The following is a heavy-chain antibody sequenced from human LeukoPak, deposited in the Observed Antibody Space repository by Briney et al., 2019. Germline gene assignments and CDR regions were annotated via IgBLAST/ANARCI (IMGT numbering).Heavy chain of an antibody. J-gene: IGHJ4*02. CDR3: ARLGIFGVVTDY. D-gene: IGHD3-3*01. V-gene: IGHV4-59*08. Sequence: PSETLSLTCTVSGGSISSYYWTWIRQPPGKGLEWIGYVYYSGSTNYNPSLKSRVTISVDASKYQFSLKLSSVTAADTAVYYCARLGIFGVVTDYWGQGTLVTVSS. CDR1: GGSISSYY. CDR2: VYYSGST.